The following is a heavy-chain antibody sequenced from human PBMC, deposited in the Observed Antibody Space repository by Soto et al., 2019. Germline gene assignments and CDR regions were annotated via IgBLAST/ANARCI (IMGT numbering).Heavy chain of an antibody. CDR1: GGSISGSDC. CDR3: ARSVFP. J-gene: IGHJ5*02. Sequence: PSETNCLTSGVAGGSISGSDCWSWVRQSPGKGLEWIGEIYYSGSTYYNPSLKSRVTISVNTSKNQFSLKLSSVTAADTAVYYCARSVFPWGQGTLVTVSS. V-gene: IGHV4-4*02. CDR2: IYYSGST.